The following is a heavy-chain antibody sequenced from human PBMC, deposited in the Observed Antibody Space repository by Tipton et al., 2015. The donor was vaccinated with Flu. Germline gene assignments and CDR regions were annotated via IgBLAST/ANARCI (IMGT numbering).Heavy chain of an antibody. V-gene: IGHV3-7*03. CDR3: ARDDRWNSMDV. Sequence: SLRLSCAASGFTFSSSWMTWVRQLPGKGLEHVGNIAPDGSDKYLVDSVKGRFTISRDNAKNSLYLQMNSLRAEDTAVYYCARDDRWNSMDVWGEGTTVTVSS. D-gene: IGHD1/OR15-1a*01. J-gene: IGHJ6*03. CDR2: IAPDGSDK. CDR1: GFTFSSSW.